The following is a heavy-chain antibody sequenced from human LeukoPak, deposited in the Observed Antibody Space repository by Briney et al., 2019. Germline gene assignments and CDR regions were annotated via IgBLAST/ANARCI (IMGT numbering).Heavy chain of an antibody. CDR3: ASRSAYYYGSGSRYYYYYYGMDV. V-gene: IGHV7-4-1*02. J-gene: IGHJ6*02. CDR2: INTNTGNP. Sequence: ASVKVSCKASGYTFTSYAMNWVRQAPGQGLEWMGWINTNTGNPTYAQGFTGRFVFSLDTSVSTAYLQISSLKAEDTAVYYCASRSAYYYGSGSRYYYYYYGMDVWGQGTTVTVSS. D-gene: IGHD3-10*01. CDR1: GYTFTSYA.